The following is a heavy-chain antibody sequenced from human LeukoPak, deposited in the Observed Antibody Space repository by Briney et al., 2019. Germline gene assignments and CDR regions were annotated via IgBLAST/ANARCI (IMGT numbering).Heavy chain of an antibody. CDR1: GFTFRDYW. V-gene: IGHV3-74*01. Sequence: QPGGSLRLSCTASGFTFRDYWMHWIRQTPREGLVRVSRINGDETSRAYADSVEGRFTISRDNAKNTLYLQIDSLRAEDSAIYYCARDRAEHNWTYHTLFDYWGQGTPVTVSS. J-gene: IGHJ4*02. CDR2: INGDETSR. CDR3: ARDRAEHNWTYHTLFDY. D-gene: IGHD1-7*01.